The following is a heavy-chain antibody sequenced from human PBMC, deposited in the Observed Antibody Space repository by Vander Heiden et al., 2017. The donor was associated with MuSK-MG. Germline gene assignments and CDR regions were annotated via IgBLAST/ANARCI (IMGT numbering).Heavy chain of an antibody. Sequence: QVQLPQWGAGLLKPSETLSLTCAVYGGSFSGYYWSWLRQPPGKGLEWIGEINHSGSTNYNPSLKSRVTISVDTSKNQFSLKLSSVTAADTAVYYCARGTHNYYDSRGLCYWGQGTLVTVSS. CDR2: INHSGST. CDR3: ARGTHNYYDSRGLCY. D-gene: IGHD3-22*01. J-gene: IGHJ4*02. CDR1: GGSFSGYY. V-gene: IGHV4-34*01.